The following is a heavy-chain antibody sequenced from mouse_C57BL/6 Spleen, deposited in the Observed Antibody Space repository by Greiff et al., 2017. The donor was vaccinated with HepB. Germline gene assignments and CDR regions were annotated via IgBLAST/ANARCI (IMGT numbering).Heavy chain of an antibody. CDR1: GYTFTSYW. CDR2: IYPGSGST. Sequence: VQLQQPGAELVKPGASVKMSCKASGYTFTSYWITWVKQRPGQGLEWIGDIYPGSGSTNYNEKFKSKATLTVDKSSSTAYMQLSSLTSEDSAVYYCVVTSPLYYFDYWGQGTTLTVSS. V-gene: IGHV1-55*01. D-gene: IGHD2-2*01. J-gene: IGHJ2*01. CDR3: VVTSPLYYFDY.